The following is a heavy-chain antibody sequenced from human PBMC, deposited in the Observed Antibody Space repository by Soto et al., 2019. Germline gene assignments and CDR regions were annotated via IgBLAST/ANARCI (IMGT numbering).Heavy chain of an antibody. CDR1: GGSFSGYY. Sequence: PSETLSLTCAVYGGSFSGYYWSWIRQPPGKGLEWIGEINHSGSNNYNPSLKSRFTISVDTSKNQFSLKLSSVTAADTAVYYWARGFPSPTRGYVGVNFDYWGQGTLVTVSS. D-gene: IGHD3-3*01. J-gene: IGHJ4*02. V-gene: IGHV4-34*01. CDR2: INHSGSN. CDR3: ARGFPSPTRGYVGVNFDY.